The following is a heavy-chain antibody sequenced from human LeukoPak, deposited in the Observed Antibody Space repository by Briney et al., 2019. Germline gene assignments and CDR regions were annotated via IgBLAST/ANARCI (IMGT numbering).Heavy chain of an antibody. CDR1: GFTFSSYS. CDR2: VSGSGGST. D-gene: IGHD6-19*01. V-gene: IGHV3-23*01. Sequence: GGSLRLSCAASGFTFSSYSMNWVRQAPGKGLEWVSAVSGSGGSTYYADSVKGRFTISRDNSKNTLYLQMNSLRAEDTAVYYCAKSLPGIAVAASFGYWGQGTLVTVSS. CDR3: AKSLPGIAVAASFGY. J-gene: IGHJ4*02.